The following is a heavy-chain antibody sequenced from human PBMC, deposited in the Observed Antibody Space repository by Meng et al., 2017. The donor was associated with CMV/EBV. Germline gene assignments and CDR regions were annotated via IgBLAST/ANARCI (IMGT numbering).Heavy chain of an antibody. CDR2: INHSGST. V-gene: IGHV4-34*01. CDR3: ARGVGGWFDP. D-gene: IGHD1-26*01. CDR1: GGSFSGYY. Sequence: QVQLQQWGAGLLKPSETLSLTCAVYGGSFSGYYWSWIRQPPGKGLEWIGEINHSGSTNYNPSLKSRVTISVDTSKNQFSLKLSSVTAADTAVYYSARGVGGWFDPWGQGTLVTVSS. J-gene: IGHJ5*02.